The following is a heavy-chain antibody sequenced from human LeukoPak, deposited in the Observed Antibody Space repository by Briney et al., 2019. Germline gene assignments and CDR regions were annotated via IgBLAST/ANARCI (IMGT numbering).Heavy chain of an antibody. Sequence: SETLSLTCTVSGYSISSGYYWGWIRQPPGKGLEWIGSIYHSGSTYYNPSLKRRVTISVDTSKNQFSLKLSSVTAADTAVYYCARERYCGGDCYLQWFDPWGQGTLVTVSS. D-gene: IGHD2-21*01. V-gene: IGHV4-38-2*02. CDR2: IYHSGST. J-gene: IGHJ5*02. CDR1: GYSISSGYY. CDR3: ARERYCGGDCYLQWFDP.